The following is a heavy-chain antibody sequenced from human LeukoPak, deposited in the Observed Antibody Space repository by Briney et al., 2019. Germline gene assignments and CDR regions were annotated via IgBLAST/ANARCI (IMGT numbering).Heavy chain of an antibody. V-gene: IGHV3-30*02. D-gene: IGHD6-13*01. CDR1: GFTFSSNG. J-gene: IGHJ6*03. CDR2: IQYDGSKK. Sequence: GGSLRLSCVASGFTFSSNGMHWVRQAPGKGLEWVTFIQYDGSKKYYADSVKGRFTISRDNSKNTLYLEMNSLRAEDTAVYYCAKRAEQVDTSNWFYHYYYMDVWGKGTTVTISS. CDR3: AKRAEQVDTSNWFYHYYYMDV.